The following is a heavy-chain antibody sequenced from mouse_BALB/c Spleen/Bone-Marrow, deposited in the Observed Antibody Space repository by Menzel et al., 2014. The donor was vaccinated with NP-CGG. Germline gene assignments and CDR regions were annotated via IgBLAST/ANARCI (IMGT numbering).Heavy chain of an antibody. CDR3: ARYGGRSYDGFAY. Sequence: QVQLQQSGAGLAKPGASVKMSCKASGYTFTIYWMHWVKQRPGQGLEWIGYINPSTGYTEYNQKFKDKATLTADKSSSTAYMQLSSLTSEDSAVYYCARYGGRSYDGFAYWGQGTLVTVSA. CDR1: GYTFTIYW. D-gene: IGHD2-12*01. CDR2: INPSTGYT. J-gene: IGHJ3*01. V-gene: IGHV1-7*01.